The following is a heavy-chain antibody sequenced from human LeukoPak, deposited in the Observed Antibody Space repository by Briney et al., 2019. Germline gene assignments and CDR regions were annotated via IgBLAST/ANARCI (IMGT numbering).Heavy chain of an antibody. J-gene: IGHJ4*02. D-gene: IGHD3-10*01. CDR1: GGSISSYY. Sequence: SETLSLTCTVSGGSISSYYWSWIRQPAGKGLEWIGRIYTSGSTNYNPSLKSRATMSVDTSKNQFSLKLSSVTAADTAVYYCARGMYYGSGSYYNYWGQGTLVTVSS. CDR3: ARGMYYGSGSYYNY. CDR2: IYTSGST. V-gene: IGHV4-4*07.